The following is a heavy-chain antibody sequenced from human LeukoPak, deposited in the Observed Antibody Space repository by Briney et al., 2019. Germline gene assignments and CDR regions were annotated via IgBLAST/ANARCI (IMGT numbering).Heavy chain of an antibody. V-gene: IGHV3-33*08. CDR2: IWYDGSNK. Sequence: GGSLRLSCAASGFTFSSYWMSWVRQAPGKGLEWVAVIWYDGSNKYYADSVKGRFTISRDNSKNTLYLQMNSLRAEDTAVYYCARVRSLRFLEWLYFDYWGQGTLVTVSS. D-gene: IGHD3-3*01. J-gene: IGHJ4*02. CDR1: GFTFSSYW. CDR3: ARVRSLRFLEWLYFDY.